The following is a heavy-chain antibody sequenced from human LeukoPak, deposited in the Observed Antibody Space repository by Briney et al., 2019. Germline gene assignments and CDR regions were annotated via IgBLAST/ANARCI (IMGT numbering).Heavy chain of an antibody. V-gene: IGHV4-31*03. CDR1: GGPIRGGGYF. J-gene: IGHJ4*02. Sequence: SQTRSLPCTVSGGPIRGGGYFWRWIRQYPGKGLAWIGYIYYSGSTYYNPSLKSRVTISVDTSKSQFSLKLSSVTVADTAVYYCARDSGAAGAHYWGQGTLVTVSS. D-gene: IGHD6-13*01. CDR2: IYYSGST. CDR3: ARDSGAAGAHY.